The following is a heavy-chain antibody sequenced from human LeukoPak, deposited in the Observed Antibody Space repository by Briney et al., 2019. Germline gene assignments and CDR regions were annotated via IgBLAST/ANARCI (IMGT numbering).Heavy chain of an antibody. V-gene: IGHV4-30-4*01. Sequence: SQTLSLTCTVSGGSISSGDSYWSWLRQPPGKGLEWIGYIYYTGSTYYNPSLKSRITMSIDTSKNQFSLKLSSVTAADTAMYYCARDLKTEFDFWGQGTLVTVSS. CDR3: ARDLKTEFDF. J-gene: IGHJ4*02. CDR1: GGSISSGDSY. CDR2: IYYTGST.